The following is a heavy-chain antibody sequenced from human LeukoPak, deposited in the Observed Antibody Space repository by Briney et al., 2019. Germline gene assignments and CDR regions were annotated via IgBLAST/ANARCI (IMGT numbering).Heavy chain of an antibody. Sequence: GGSLRLSCAASGFTFSSYGMHWVRQAPGKGLEWVAVISYDGSNKYYADSVKGRFTISRDNSKNTLYLQMKSLRAEDTAVYYCAKVAGPYYYYGMDVWGQGTTVTVSS. V-gene: IGHV3-30*18. D-gene: IGHD2-15*01. CDR3: AKVAGPYYYYGMDV. CDR2: ISYDGSNK. J-gene: IGHJ6*02. CDR1: GFTFSSYG.